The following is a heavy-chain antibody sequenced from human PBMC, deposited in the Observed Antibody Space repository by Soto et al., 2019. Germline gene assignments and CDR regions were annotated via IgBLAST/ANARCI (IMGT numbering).Heavy chain of an antibody. D-gene: IGHD3-10*01. J-gene: IGHJ4*02. V-gene: IGHV3-23*01. CDR3: ARGSTDSYPGSRIFDF. Sequence: QPGGSLRLSCVASGLTFGSRAMSWVRHAPGEGLQWVSTITDTGGDAKYADCVRGRFVISRDNSKKTLYLQMTSLTAEDSAMYFCARGSTDSYPGSRIFDFWGRGTLVTVSS. CDR2: ITDTGGDA. CDR1: GLTFGSRA.